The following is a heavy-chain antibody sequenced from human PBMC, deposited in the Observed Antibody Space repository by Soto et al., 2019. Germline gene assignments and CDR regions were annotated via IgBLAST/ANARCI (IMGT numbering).Heavy chain of an antibody. V-gene: IGHV3-13*05. D-gene: IGHD6-19*01. CDR2: IGTAGDP. CDR3: ARGIAVAGTDRGGYYYYGMDV. Sequence: PGGSLSLSCAASGFTFSSYDMHWVRQATGKGLEWVSAIGTAGDPYYPGSVKGRFTISRENAKNSLYLQMNSLRAGDTAVYYCARGIAVAGTDRGGYYYYGMDVWGQGTTVTVSS. CDR1: GFTFSSYD. J-gene: IGHJ6*02.